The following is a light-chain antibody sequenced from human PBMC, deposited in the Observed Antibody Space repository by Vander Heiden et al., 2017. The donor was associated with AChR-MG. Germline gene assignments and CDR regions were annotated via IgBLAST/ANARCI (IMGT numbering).Light chain of an antibody. CDR1: QSVNSSY. CDR3: QQHRT. J-gene: IGKJ1*01. V-gene: IGKV3-20*01. CDR2: GAS. Sequence: EIVLTQSPGTLSLSPGERATLSCRASQSVNSSYLAWYQQKPGQAPRLLIYGASSRATGIPDRVSGSGSGTDFTLTISRLEPEDFAGYYCQQHRTFGQGTRVEIK.